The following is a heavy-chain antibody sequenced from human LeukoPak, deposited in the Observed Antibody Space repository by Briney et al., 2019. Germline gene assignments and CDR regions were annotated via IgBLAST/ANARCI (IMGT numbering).Heavy chain of an antibody. Sequence: SVKVSCKASGGTFSSYAISWVRQAPGQGLEWMGGIFPNFGTANYAQKFQGRVTITTDESTSTAYMELSSLRSEDTAVYYCAREGADFWSGYYFDYWGQGTLVTVSS. J-gene: IGHJ4*02. CDR3: AREGADFWSGYYFDY. D-gene: IGHD3-3*01. CDR2: IFPNFGTA. CDR1: GGTFSSYA. V-gene: IGHV1-69*05.